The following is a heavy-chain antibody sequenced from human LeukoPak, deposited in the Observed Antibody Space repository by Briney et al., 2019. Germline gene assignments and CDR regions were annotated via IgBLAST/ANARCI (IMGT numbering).Heavy chain of an antibody. Sequence: GVALQISCHASGYGFTSYWIGWVRLLPRKGLEWRGIIYPGDSDTRSSPSFQDQVTISADKSISTAYLQWSSLKPSDTAMYYCALSISGSYYYAFDIWGRGTMVSVSS. CDR2: IYPGDSDT. D-gene: IGHD1-26*01. CDR3: ALSISGSYYYAFDI. CDR1: GYGFTSYW. J-gene: IGHJ3*02. V-gene: IGHV5-51*01.